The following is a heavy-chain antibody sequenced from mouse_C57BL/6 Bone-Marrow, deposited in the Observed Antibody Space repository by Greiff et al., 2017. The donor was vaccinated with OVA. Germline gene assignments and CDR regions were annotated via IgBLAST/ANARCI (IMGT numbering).Heavy chain of an antibody. Sequence: QVQLKESGPGLVAPSQSLSITCTVSGFSLTSYGVDWVRQPPGKGLEWLGVIWGGGSTTYNSALMSRLSISKDNSKRQVCLIRNMMQTDDTAMYYSAEQTGTKGYFDVWGTGTTVTVSS. CDR1: GFSLTSYG. J-gene: IGHJ1*03. CDR2: IWGGGST. D-gene: IGHD4-1*01. V-gene: IGHV2-9*01. CDR3: AEQTGTKGYFDV.